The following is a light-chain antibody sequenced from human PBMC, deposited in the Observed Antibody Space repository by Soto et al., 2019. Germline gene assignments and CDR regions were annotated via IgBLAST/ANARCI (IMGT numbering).Light chain of an antibody. Sequence: DIQMTQSPSSLSASVGDRVTITCRARQSLSSYLNWYQPKPGKAPKLLIYAACSLQSGVPSRFSGSGSVTDFTVTISSLQPEDFATYYCQQSYSTTWTCGQGTKVEIK. CDR2: AAC. CDR1: QSLSSY. V-gene: IGKV1-39*01. CDR3: QQSYSTTWT. J-gene: IGKJ1*01.